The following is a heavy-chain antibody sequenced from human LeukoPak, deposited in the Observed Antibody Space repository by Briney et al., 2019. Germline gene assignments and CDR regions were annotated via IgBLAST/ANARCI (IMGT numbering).Heavy chain of an antibody. J-gene: IGHJ4*02. D-gene: IGHD1-26*01. Sequence: GGSLRLSCAAYGFTYSSYSMNWVRQAPGKGLEWVSSISSSSSYIYYADSVKGRFTISRDNAKNSLYLQMNSLRAEDTAVYYCARVRIVGATRADYWGQGTLVTVSS. V-gene: IGHV3-21*01. CDR2: ISSSSSYI. CDR1: GFTYSSYS. CDR3: ARVRIVGATRADY.